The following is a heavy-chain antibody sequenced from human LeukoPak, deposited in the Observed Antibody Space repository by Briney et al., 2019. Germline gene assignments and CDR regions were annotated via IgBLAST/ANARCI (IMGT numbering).Heavy chain of an antibody. CDR2: ISAYNGNT. V-gene: IGHV1-18*01. Sequence: GASVKVSCKASGYTFTSYGISWVRQAPGQGLEWMGWISAYNGNTNYAQKFQGRVTMTEDTSTDTAYMELSSLRSEDTAVYYCATGYYDSSGYYGIDYWGQGTLVTVSS. D-gene: IGHD3-22*01. J-gene: IGHJ4*02. CDR1: GYTFTSYG. CDR3: ATGYYDSSGYYGIDY.